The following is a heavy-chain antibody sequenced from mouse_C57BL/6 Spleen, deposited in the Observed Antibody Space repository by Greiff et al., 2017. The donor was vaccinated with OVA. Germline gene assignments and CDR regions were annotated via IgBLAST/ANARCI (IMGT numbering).Heavy chain of an antibody. CDR3: AREGIYYDYDGSCFAY. CDR2: IYPGSGST. Sequence: QVQLQQPGAELVKPGASVKLSCKASGYTFTSYWITWVKQTPGQGLEWIGDIYPGSGSTDYNEKFKSKATLTVDTSSSTAYMQLMSLTSENSAVYYGAREGIYYDYDGSCFAYWGQGTLVTVSA. CDR1: GYTFTSYW. D-gene: IGHD2-4*01. J-gene: IGHJ3*01. V-gene: IGHV1-55*01.